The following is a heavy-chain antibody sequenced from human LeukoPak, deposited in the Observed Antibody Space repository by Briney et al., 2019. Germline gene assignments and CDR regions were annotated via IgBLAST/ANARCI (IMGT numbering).Heavy chain of an antibody. J-gene: IGHJ4*02. CDR3: AKGGLWELPRSVYFDC. Sequence: PGGSLRLSCAASGFTVSDNDMNWVRQAPGKGLEWVSVIYSGGDTYYADSVKGRFTISRDNSKSKNTLYLQMNSLRADDTALYYCAKGGLWELPRSVYFDCWGQGTLVTVSS. D-gene: IGHD1-26*01. V-gene: IGHV3-53*01. CDR1: GFTVSDND. CDR2: IYSGGDT.